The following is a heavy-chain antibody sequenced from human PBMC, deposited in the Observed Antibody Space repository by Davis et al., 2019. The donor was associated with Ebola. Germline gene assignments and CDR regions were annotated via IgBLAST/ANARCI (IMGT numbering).Heavy chain of an antibody. V-gene: IGHV4-38-2*02. J-gene: IGHJ6*02. CDR2: ITHSGYT. CDR3: VRDKAQSYYGTPAYHYYYNGVDV. Sequence: SETLSLTCTVSGFSISGGYYWGWVRQSPGKGLEWIGSITHSGYTYFKQSLASRVTITLDTSMNQFSLNLYSVTAADTAVYFCVRDKAQSYYGTPAYHYYYNGVDVWGQGTTVIVSS. CDR1: GFSISGGYY. D-gene: IGHD3-10*01.